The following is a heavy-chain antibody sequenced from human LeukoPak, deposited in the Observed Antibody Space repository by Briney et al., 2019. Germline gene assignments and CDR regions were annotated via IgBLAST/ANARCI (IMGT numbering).Heavy chain of an antibody. CDR1: GFTFSSYA. CDR2: ISGSGGST. J-gene: IGHJ4*02. Sequence: PGGSLRLSCAASGFTFSSYAMSWVRQAPGKGLEWVSAISGSGGSTYYADSVKGRFTISRDNSKNTLYLQMNSLRAEDTAVYYCAKDELYYYDSSGSLDYWGQGTLVTVSS. D-gene: IGHD3-22*01. V-gene: IGHV3-23*01. CDR3: AKDELYYYDSSGSLDY.